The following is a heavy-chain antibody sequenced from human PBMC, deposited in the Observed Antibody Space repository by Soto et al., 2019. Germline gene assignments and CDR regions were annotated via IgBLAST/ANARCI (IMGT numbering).Heavy chain of an antibody. CDR1: GFTFSDYY. CDR2: ISSSGSTI. V-gene: IGHV3-11*01. Sequence: GGSLRLSCAASGFTFSDYYMSWIRQAPGKGLEWVAYISSSGSTIYYADSVKGRFTISRDNAKNSLYLQMNSLRAEDTAVYYCARASGWYKKGAFDIWGQGKMVTVSS. J-gene: IGHJ3*02. D-gene: IGHD6-19*01. CDR3: ARASGWYKKGAFDI.